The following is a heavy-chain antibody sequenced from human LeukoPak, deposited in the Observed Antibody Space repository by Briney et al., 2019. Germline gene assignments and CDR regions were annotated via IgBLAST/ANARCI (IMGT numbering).Heavy chain of an antibody. J-gene: IGHJ5*02. V-gene: IGHV1-8*01. D-gene: IGHD3-9*01. CDR3: ARGPILTGYYGWFDP. CDR2: MNPNSGNT. CDR1: GYTFTSYD. Sequence: ASVKVSCRASGYTFTSYDINWVRQATGQGLEWMGWMNPNSGNTGYAQKLQGRVTMTRNTSISTAYMELSSLRSEDTAVYYCARGPILTGYYGWFDPWGQGTLVTVSS.